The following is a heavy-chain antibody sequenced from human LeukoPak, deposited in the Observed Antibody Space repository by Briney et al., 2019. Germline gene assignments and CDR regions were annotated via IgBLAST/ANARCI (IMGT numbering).Heavy chain of an antibody. Sequence: ASVKVSCKAFGCIFTSNYMHWVRPARGKGPEWMGVISPSGGSTTDAQKFKGRVTLTRHMSTSTDYLELSSLRSEDTAVYYCATSGVSRIGFWGQGTLVTVSS. J-gene: IGHJ4*02. CDR3: ATSGVSRIGF. CDR2: ISPSGGST. D-gene: IGHD3-10*01. V-gene: IGHV1-46*01. CDR1: GCIFTSNY.